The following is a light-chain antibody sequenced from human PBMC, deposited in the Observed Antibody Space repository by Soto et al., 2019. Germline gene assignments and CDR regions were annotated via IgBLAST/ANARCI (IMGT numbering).Light chain of an antibody. J-gene: IGKJ1*01. CDR3: QQYNSYSPRT. Sequence: DIQMTQSPSTLSASVGDRVTITCRASQSISSWLAWYQQKPGKAPKLLIYKASSLESGVPSRFSGSGSGTEFTLTISSLQPDDFATYYCQQYNSYSPRTFGQGTNVEIK. CDR1: QSISSW. CDR2: KAS. V-gene: IGKV1-5*03.